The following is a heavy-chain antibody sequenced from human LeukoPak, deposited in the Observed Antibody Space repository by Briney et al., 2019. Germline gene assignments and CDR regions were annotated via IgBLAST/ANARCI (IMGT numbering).Heavy chain of an antibody. Sequence: KPGGSLRLSCAASGFIFSDYHMSWIRQAPGKGLEWVSYISPGGDAVYFADSVKGRFTISRDNSKNTLYLQMNSLRADDTAVYYCANYLGGYWGQGTLVTVSS. D-gene: IGHD1-26*01. CDR1: GFIFSDYH. J-gene: IGHJ4*02. V-gene: IGHV3-11*04. CDR2: ISPGGDAV. CDR3: ANYLGGY.